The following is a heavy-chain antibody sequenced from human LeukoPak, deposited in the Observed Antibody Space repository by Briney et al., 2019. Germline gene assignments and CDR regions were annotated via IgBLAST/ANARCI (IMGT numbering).Heavy chain of an antibody. CDR3: ARPTRTTVTEYWYFDL. Sequence: SETLSLTCTVSGGSISSSSYYWGWIRQPPGKGLEWIGSIYYSGSTYYNPSLKSRVTISVDTSKNQFSLKLSSVTAADTAVYYCARPTRTTVTEYWYFDLWGRGTLVTVSS. CDR1: GGSISSSSYY. V-gene: IGHV4-39*01. J-gene: IGHJ2*01. CDR2: IYYSGST. D-gene: IGHD4-17*01.